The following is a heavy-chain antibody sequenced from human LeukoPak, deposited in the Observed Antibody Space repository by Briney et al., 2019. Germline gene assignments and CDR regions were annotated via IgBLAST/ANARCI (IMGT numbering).Heavy chain of an antibody. CDR3: ARSKALRLDDIYY. Sequence: ASVKVSCKASGGTFSSYSISWVRQAPGQGLEWMGGIIPIFGTANYAQKFQGRVTITADESTSTAYMELSSLRSEDTAVYYCARSKALRLDDIYYWGQGTLVTVSS. CDR1: GGTFSSYS. J-gene: IGHJ4*02. D-gene: IGHD3-9*01. V-gene: IGHV1-69*13. CDR2: IIPIFGTA.